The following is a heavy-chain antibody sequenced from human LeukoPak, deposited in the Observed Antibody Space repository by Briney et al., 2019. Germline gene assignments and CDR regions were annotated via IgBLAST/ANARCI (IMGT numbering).Heavy chain of an antibody. J-gene: IGHJ4*02. CDR3: ARDYYRSLDY. CDR2: IKQDGSEK. CDR1: GFTFSSYW. D-gene: IGHD3-22*01. V-gene: IGHV3-7*01. Sequence: GGSLRLSCAASGFTFSSYWMAWVRQTPEKGLEWVANIKQDGSEKYYLDSVKGRFTISRDNAKNSLYLQMNSLRVEDTAVYYCARDYYRSLDYWGQGTLATVSS.